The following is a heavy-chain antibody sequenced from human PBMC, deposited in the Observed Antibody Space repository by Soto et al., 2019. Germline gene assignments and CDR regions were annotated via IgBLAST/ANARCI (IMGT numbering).Heavy chain of an antibody. D-gene: IGHD3-3*01. CDR3: ARARLTYYDFWSGYYGVYYYGMDV. CDR1: GGSFSGYY. CDR2: INHSGST. V-gene: IGHV4-34*01. Sequence: SETLCLTCAVYGGSFSGYYWSWIRQPPGKGLEWIGEINHSGSTNYDPSLKSRVTISVDTSKNQFSLKLSSVTAADTAVYYCARARLTYYDFWSGYYGVYYYGMDVWGQGTTVT. J-gene: IGHJ6*02.